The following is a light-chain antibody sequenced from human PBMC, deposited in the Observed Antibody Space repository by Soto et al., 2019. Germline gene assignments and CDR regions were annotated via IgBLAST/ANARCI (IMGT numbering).Light chain of an antibody. V-gene: IGKV3-15*01. CDR2: GAS. Sequence: EIVMTQSPATLSVSPGERVTPSCRASQSVSSNLAWYQQKLGQAPRLLIYGASTRATGIPGRFSGSGSGTEFTLTISSLQSEDFAVYYCQQYSNWPPWTFGQGTKVEVK. CDR3: QQYSNWPPWT. J-gene: IGKJ1*01. CDR1: QSVSSN.